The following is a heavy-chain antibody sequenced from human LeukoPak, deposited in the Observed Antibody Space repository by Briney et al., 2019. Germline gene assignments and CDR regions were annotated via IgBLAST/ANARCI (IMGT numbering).Heavy chain of an antibody. CDR1: GFIFSDYY. V-gene: IGHV3-69-1*01. CDR2: IK. D-gene: IGHD2-2*02. J-gene: IGHJ4*02. CDR3: ARRGFQLVYDY. Sequence: GGSLRLSCAASGFIFSDYYMSWVRQAPGKGLEWPSYIKYYVDSVKGRFTISRDNAKNSLHLQMDSLRAEDTAVYYCARRGFQLVYDYWGQGILVTVSS.